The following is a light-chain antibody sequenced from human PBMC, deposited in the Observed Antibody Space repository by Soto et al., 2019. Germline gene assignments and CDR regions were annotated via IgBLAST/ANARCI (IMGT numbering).Light chain of an antibody. CDR3: QQYNSYSPDT. Sequence: IQMTPSPSTLSASVGDRVTITCRASQSISSGLAWYQQKPGKAPKLLIYDASSLESGDPSRFSGSGSGTEFPLTISSLQPDDVATYYCQQYNSYSPDTFGQGTKLEIK. J-gene: IGKJ2*01. CDR1: QSISSG. CDR2: DAS. V-gene: IGKV1-5*01.